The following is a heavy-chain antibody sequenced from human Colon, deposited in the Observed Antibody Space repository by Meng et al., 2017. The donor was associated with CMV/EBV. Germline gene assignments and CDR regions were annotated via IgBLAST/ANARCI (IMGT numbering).Heavy chain of an antibody. V-gene: IGHV3-23*01. CDR2: ISGSGGSV. J-gene: IGHJ4*02. Sequence: GGSLRLSCAASGFTFRNYVMNWVRQAPGEGLEWVSAISGSGGSVYDADSVKGHFTISRDNSKNTLYLEMHSLRAEDTAVYYCAKDKDIVVPSSLDYWGQGTLVTVSS. CDR1: GFTFRNYV. CDR3: AKDKDIVVPSSLDY. D-gene: IGHD2-2*01.